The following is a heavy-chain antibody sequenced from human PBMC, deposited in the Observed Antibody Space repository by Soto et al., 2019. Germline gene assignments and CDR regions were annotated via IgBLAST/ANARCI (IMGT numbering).Heavy chain of an antibody. D-gene: IGHD2-8*01. J-gene: IGHJ4*02. CDR2: ISGSGGST. CDR3: AKSPAQCTNGVCFNFDY. V-gene: IGHV3-23*01. CDR1: GFTFSSYA. Sequence: PGGSLRLSCAASGFTFSSYAMSWVRQAPGKGLEWVSAISGSGGSTYYADTVKGRFTISRDNSKNKLYLQMNSLRAEDTAVYYCAKSPAQCTNGVCFNFDYWGQGTLVTVSS.